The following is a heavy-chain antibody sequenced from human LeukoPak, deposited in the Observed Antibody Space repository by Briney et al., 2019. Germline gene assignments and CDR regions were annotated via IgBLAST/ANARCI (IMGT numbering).Heavy chain of an antibody. CDR3: ARDIEEDYYSTGFDP. D-gene: IGHD2-21*01. Sequence: SETLSLTCTVSGGSISSGGYYWSWIRQHPGKGLEWIGYIYYSGSTYYNPSLKSRVTISVDTSKNQFSLKLSSVTAADTAVYYCARDIEEDYYSTGFDPWGQGTLVTVSS. CDR2: IYYSGST. V-gene: IGHV4-31*03. J-gene: IGHJ5*02. CDR1: GGSISSGGYY.